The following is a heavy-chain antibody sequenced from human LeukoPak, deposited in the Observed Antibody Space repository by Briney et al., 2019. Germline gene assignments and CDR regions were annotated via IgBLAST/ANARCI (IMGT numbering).Heavy chain of an antibody. D-gene: IGHD3-22*01. V-gene: IGHV1-46*01. Sequence: ASVKVSCKASGYTFTGYYMHWVRQAPGQGLEWMGIINPSGGSTSYAQKFQGRVTMTRDMSTSTVYMELSSLRSEDTAVYYCARVLNSYDSSGYYEDYWGQGTLVTVSS. CDR2: INPSGGST. CDR3: ARVLNSYDSSGYYEDY. J-gene: IGHJ4*02. CDR1: GYTFTGYY.